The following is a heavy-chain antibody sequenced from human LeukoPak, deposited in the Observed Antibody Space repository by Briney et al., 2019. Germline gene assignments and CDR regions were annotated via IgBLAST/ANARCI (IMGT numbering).Heavy chain of an antibody. J-gene: IGHJ6*03. CDR2: TKQDGSEK. Sequence: GGSLRLSCAASGFTFSSYWMSWVRQAPGKGLEWVATTKQDGSEKYYVDSVKGRFTISRDNAKNSLYLQMNSLRAEDTAVYYCARVKSGYSYGPHYYYYYYMDVWGKGTTVTVSS. CDR3: ARVKSGYSYGPHYYYYYYMDV. V-gene: IGHV3-7*04. D-gene: IGHD5-18*01. CDR1: GFTFSSYW.